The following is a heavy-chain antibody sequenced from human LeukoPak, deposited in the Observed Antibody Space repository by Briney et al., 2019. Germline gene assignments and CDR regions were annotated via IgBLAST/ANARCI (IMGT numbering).Heavy chain of an antibody. CDR3: ARSRGSGSLSYFDF. Sequence: TSETLSLTCTVSGGSISTGTYYWNWIRQPPGKGLEWIGRIYASGSTDYSPSLKSRVTISVDTSKKQFSLKLSSVTAADTAVYYCARSRGSGSLSYFDFWGQGTLVTVSS. V-gene: IGHV4-61*02. CDR2: IYASGST. D-gene: IGHD1-26*01. CDR1: GGSISTGTYY. J-gene: IGHJ4*02.